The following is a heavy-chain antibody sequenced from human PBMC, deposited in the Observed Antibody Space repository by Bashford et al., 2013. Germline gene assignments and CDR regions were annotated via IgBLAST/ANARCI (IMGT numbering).Heavy chain of an antibody. J-gene: IGHJ4*02. V-gene: IGHV3-74*01. D-gene: IGHD4-23*01. CDR2: INGAGTNR. Sequence: VRQAPGKGLVWVALINGAGTNRNYADSVRGRFTISRDNAKNALYLQMNNLRAEDTAVYYCARDWRYGGNEYYFDYWGQGTLVTVSS. CDR3: ARDWRYGGNEYYFDY.